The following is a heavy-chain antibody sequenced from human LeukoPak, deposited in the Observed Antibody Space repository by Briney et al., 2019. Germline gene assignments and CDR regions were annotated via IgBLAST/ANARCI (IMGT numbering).Heavy chain of an antibody. CDR3: ARDRLAVVDY. CDR2: ISSSGSTI. J-gene: IGHJ4*02. V-gene: IGHV3-48*03. Sequence: YPGGSLRLSCAASGFTFSNYAMSWVRRAPGKGLEWVSYISSSGSTIYYADSVKGRFTISRDNAKNSLYLQMNSLRAEDTAVYYCARDRLAVVDYWGQGTLVTVSS. D-gene: IGHD6-19*01. CDR1: GFTFSNYA.